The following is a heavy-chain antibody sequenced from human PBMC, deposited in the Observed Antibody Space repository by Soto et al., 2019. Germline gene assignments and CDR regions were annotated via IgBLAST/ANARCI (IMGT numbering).Heavy chain of an antibody. CDR1: GASISSGGYY. D-gene: IGHD6-19*01. Sequence: QVQLQESGPGLVKPSQTLSLTCTVSGASISSGGYYWNWIRQHPGKGLEWIGYIYYSGSTYYNPSLKSRVTISVDTSKNEFSLKLSSVTAGDTAVYYCARDGRGRGIAVAGRFWYFDLWGRGTLVTVSS. CDR2: IYYSGST. CDR3: ARDGRGRGIAVAGRFWYFDL. J-gene: IGHJ2*01. V-gene: IGHV4-31*03.